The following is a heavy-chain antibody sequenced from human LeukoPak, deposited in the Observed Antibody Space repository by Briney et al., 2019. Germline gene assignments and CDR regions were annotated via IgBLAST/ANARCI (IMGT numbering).Heavy chain of an antibody. D-gene: IGHD3-3*01. CDR1: GFTFSSYA. V-gene: IGHV3-23*01. CDR2: ISGNSGST. CDR3: AKPRFLEWLLYIFDY. J-gene: IGHJ4*02. Sequence: GGSLRLSCAASGFTFSSYAMNWVRQAPGKGLEWVSSISGNSGSTYYADSVKGRFTISRDNSKNTLYLQMNSLRAEDTAVYYCAKPRFLEWLLYIFDYWGQGTLVTVSS.